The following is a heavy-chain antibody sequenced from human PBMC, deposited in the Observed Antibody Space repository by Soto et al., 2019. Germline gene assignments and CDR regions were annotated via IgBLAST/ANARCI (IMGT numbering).Heavy chain of an antibody. CDR3: AKDLSRNRGVIMRYYYYGMDV. Sequence: EVQLLESGGGLVQPGGSLRLSCAASGFTFSSYAMSWVRQAPGKGLEWVSAISGSGGSTYYADSVKGRFTISRDNSKNTLYLQMNSQRAEDTAVYYCAKDLSRNRGVIMRYYYYGMDVWGQGTTVTVSS. J-gene: IGHJ6*02. D-gene: IGHD3-10*01. CDR1: GFTFSSYA. V-gene: IGHV3-23*01. CDR2: ISGSGGST.